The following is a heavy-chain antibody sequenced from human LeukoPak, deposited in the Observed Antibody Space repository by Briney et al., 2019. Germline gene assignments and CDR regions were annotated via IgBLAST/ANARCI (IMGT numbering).Heavy chain of an antibody. CDR1: VLFFIDYW. J-gene: IGHJ4*02. D-gene: IGHD2-8*02. CDR3: VARYGWLSDF. Sequence: GGALRLSCAGTVLFFIDYWTKWFRQAPGRGGERVAHIVEDGGEKKYVDSVRGGFTISRDNARNSLHVELNSLRGEERAVYYCVARYGWLSDFWGQGTVVTVSS. CDR2: IVEDGGEK. V-gene: IGHV3-7*01.